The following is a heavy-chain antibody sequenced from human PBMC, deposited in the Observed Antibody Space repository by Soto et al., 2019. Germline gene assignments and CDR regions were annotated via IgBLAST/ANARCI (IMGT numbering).Heavy chain of an antibody. Sequence: QVQLVQSGAEVKKPGASVKVSCKASGYTFTSYAISWVRQAPGQGLEWMGWISAYNGNTNYAQKLQSRVTMTTDTSTTTAYMSLSGLRSDDTAVEYGARSGPPAGDWGQGTLVTVSS. J-gene: IGHJ4*02. CDR3: ARSGPPAGD. V-gene: IGHV1-18*01. CDR2: ISAYNGNT. D-gene: IGHD3-10*01. CDR1: GYTFTSYA.